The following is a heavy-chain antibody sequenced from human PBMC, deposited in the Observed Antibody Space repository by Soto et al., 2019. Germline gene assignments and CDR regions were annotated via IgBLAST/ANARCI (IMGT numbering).Heavy chain of an antibody. D-gene: IGHD3-10*01. CDR3: MGSYYYYYYMDV. J-gene: IGHJ6*03. CDR1: GFTFSNAW. V-gene: IGHV3-15*01. Sequence: EVQLVESGGGLVKPGGSRRLSCAASGFTFSNAWMSCVRQAPWKRLQWVGRIKSEPDGGTTDYAAPVKGRFTISRDASKNTLYLQMDSLKAEDTAVHYCMGSYYYYYYMDVWGQGGTVTVSS. CDR2: IKSEPDGGTT.